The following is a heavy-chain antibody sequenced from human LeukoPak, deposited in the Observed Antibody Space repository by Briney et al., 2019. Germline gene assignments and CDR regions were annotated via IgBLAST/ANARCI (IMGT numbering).Heavy chain of an antibody. CDR1: GFTFSSYS. CDR2: ISSSSSYI. CDR3: AGDPALRGYYDSSGYAEAFDI. Sequence: GGSLRLSCAASGFTFSSYSMNWVRQAPGKGLEWVSSISSSSSYIYYADSVKGRFTISRDNAKNSLYLQMNSLRAEDTAVYYLAGDPALRGYYDSSGYAEAFDIWGQGTMVTVSS. D-gene: IGHD3-22*01. J-gene: IGHJ3*02. V-gene: IGHV3-21*01.